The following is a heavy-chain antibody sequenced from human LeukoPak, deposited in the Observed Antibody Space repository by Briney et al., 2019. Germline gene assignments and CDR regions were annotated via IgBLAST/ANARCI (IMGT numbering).Heavy chain of an antibody. CDR1: GYTFTSYY. Sequence: ASVKVSCKASGYTFTSYYMHWVRQAPGQGLEWMGIINPSGGSTSYAQKLQGRVTMTTDTSTSTAYMELRSLRSDDTAVYYCARGGTYYDFWSGQCPADYWGQGTLVTVSS. J-gene: IGHJ4*02. CDR3: ARGGTYYDFWSGQCPADY. V-gene: IGHV1-46*01. CDR2: INPSGGST. D-gene: IGHD3-3*01.